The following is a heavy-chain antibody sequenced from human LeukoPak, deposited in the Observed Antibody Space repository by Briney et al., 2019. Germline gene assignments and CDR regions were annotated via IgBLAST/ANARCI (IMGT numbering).Heavy chain of an antibody. CDR2: IDPSAGST. CDR3: ARDLADYDFWSGYYYYFDY. J-gene: IGHJ4*02. V-gene: IGHV1-46*01. CDR1: GYTFTNYY. Sequence: ASVKVSCKASGYTFTNYYMHWVRQAPGQGLEWMGVIDPSAGSTSYAQKFQGRVTMTRDTSTSTVYMELSSLRSEDTAVYYCARDLADYDFWSGYYYYFDYWGQGTLVTVSS. D-gene: IGHD3-3*01.